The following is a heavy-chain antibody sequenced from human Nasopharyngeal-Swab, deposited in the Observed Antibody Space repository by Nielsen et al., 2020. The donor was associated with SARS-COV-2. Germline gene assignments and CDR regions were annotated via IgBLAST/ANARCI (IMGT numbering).Heavy chain of an antibody. D-gene: IGHD6-13*01. Sequence: AAVKVSCKAPGFTFSHYFMHWVRQAPGQGHEWMGVITPSGGATNYARKFRGRVTMTRDPSTSTVYLDLSSLKSEDTAVYFCASEPGGMAAPGKHFDPWGQGTLVTVSS. CDR3: ASEPGGMAAPGKHFDP. CDR2: ITPSGGAT. V-gene: IGHV1-46*01. J-gene: IGHJ5*02. CDR1: GFTFSHYF.